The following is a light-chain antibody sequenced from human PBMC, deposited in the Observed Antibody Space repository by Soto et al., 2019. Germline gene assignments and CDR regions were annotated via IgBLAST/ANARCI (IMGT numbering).Light chain of an antibody. CDR1: QSISSW. J-gene: IGKJ5*01. CDR2: KAS. V-gene: IGKV1-5*03. CDR3: QQYNSDSIT. Sequence: DIQLTQSPSTLAASVGDRVTITCRASQSISSWLAWYQQKTWKAPKLLIYKASSLESGVPSRFSGSGSGTECTLTISSLQPGDFATYYFQQYNSDSITFGQGTRLEIK.